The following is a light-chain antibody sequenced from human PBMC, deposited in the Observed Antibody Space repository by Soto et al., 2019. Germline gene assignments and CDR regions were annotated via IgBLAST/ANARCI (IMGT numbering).Light chain of an antibody. J-gene: IGLJ2*01. CDR2: GNS. V-gene: IGLV1-40*01. Sequence: QLVLTQPPSVSEAPGQRVTISCTGSSSNIGAGYDVHWYQQLPGTAPKLLIYGNSNRPSGVPDRFSGSKSGTSASLAITGLQAEDEADYYCQSYDSSLSAHVVFGGGTKLTVL. CDR1: SSNIGAGYD. CDR3: QSYDSSLSAHVV.